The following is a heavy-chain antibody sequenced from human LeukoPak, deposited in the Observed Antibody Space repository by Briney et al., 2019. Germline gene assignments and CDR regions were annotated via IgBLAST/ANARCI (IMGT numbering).Heavy chain of an antibody. V-gene: IGHV3-23*01. Sequence: PSETLSLTCTVSGGSISSSGYYWGWVRQAPGKGLEWVSAISGSAGSTYYADSVKGRFAISRDNSKNTLNLQMSSLRVEDTAVYFCAKLRYDNRGYSRTHDYWGQGTLVTVSS. CDR2: ISGSAGST. D-gene: IGHD3-22*01. CDR1: GGSISSSGYY. CDR3: AKLRYDNRGYSRTHDY. J-gene: IGHJ4*02.